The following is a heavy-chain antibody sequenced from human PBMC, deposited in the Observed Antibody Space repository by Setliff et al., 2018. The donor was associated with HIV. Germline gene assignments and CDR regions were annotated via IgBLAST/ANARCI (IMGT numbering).Heavy chain of an antibody. CDR1: GGSFTSFA. V-gene: IGHV1-69*05. CDR3: ARNDASGSYYRLDY. J-gene: IGHJ4*02. Sequence: GASVKVSCKASGGSFTSFAISWVRQAPGQGLEWMGGSIPIYGTPSYAQKFQGRITISTDASTSTAYMELNSLRSEDAAVYYCARNDASGSYYRLDYWGQGTLVTVSS. CDR2: SIPIYGTP. D-gene: IGHD3-10*01.